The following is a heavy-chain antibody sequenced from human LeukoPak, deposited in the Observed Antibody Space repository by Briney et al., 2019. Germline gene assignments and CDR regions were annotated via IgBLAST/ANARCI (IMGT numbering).Heavy chain of an antibody. D-gene: IGHD6-19*01. CDR3: ARSGVGVAGTDR. Sequence: SETLSLTCTVSGGSVSSGSYYWSWTRQPPGEGLEWVGYVYYTGSTNYNPSLKSRVTISVDTSKNQFSLKLTSVTAADTAVYYCARSGVGVAGTDRWGQGTLVTVSS. CDR2: VYYTGST. V-gene: IGHV4-61*01. J-gene: IGHJ5*02. CDR1: GGSVSSGSYY.